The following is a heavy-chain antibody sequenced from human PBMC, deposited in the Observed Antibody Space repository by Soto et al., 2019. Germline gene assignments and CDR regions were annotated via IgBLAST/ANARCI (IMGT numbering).Heavy chain of an antibody. V-gene: IGHV4-4*07. J-gene: IGHJ4*02. Sequence: SETLSLTCYVSGASIDRFYWSWIRQPAGKGLEWIGHIYSTGLTNYNPSLRSRVTMSVDSPNRQFSLKLTSVTAADPAVYYCARDWELPRFDSWGPGTLVTVSS. CDR3: ARDWELPRFDS. CDR2: IYSTGLT. D-gene: IGHD1-7*01. CDR1: GASIDRFY.